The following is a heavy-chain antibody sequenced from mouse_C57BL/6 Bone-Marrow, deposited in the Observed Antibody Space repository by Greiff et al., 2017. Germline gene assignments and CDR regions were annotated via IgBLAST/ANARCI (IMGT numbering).Heavy chain of an antibody. J-gene: IGHJ3*01. CDR2: INPSNGGT. CDR3: ATSGYYLAWFAY. Sequence: QVQLQQPGTELVKPGASVKLSCKASGYTFTSYWMHWVKQRPGQGLEWIGKINPSNGGTNYNEKFKSKATLTVDKSSSTAYMQLSSLTSEDSAVYYYATSGYYLAWFAYWGQGTLVTVSA. V-gene: IGHV1-53*01. D-gene: IGHD1-1*01. CDR1: GYTFTSYW.